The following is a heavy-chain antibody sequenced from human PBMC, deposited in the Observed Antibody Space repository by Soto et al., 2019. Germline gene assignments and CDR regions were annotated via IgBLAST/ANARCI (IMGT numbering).Heavy chain of an antibody. D-gene: IGHD6-19*01. Sequence: QVQLVESGGGVVQPGRSLRLSCAASGFTFSSFAMHWVRQAPGKGLEWVAAISYDGSNKYYADSVKGRFTISRDNSKNTLYLQMNSLRAEDTSVYYCAGAPTAVTGVFDYWGQGTLVTVSS. CDR3: AGAPTAVTGVFDY. V-gene: IGHV3-30-3*01. CDR2: ISYDGSNK. CDR1: GFTFSSFA. J-gene: IGHJ4*02.